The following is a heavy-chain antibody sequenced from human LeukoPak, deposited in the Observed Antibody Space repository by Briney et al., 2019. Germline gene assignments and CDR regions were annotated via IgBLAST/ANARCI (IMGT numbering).Heavy chain of an antibody. Sequence: PGGSLRLSCAASGFTFSNFWMSWVRQAPGKGLEWVSAISGSGGSTYYADSVKGRFTISRDNSKNTLYLQMNSLRAEDTAVYYCAKAIWDIVVVPAAIPEYWGQGTLVTVSS. CDR3: AKAIWDIVVVPAAIPEY. CDR1: GFTFSNFW. J-gene: IGHJ4*02. V-gene: IGHV3-23*01. CDR2: ISGSGGST. D-gene: IGHD2-2*02.